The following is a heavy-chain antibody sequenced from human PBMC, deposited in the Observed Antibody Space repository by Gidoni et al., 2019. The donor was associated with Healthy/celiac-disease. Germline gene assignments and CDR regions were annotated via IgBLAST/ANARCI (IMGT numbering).Heavy chain of an antibody. D-gene: IGHD3-10*01. Sequence: QVQLQQWGAGLLKPSETLSLTCAVYGGSFSGYYWSWIRQPPGKGLEWIGEINHSGSTNYNPSLKSRVTISVDTSKNQFSLKLSSVTAADTAVYYCARGGVVRGVITPFDYWGQGTLVTVSS. CDR3: ARGGVVRGVITPFDY. J-gene: IGHJ4*02. CDR2: INHSGST. V-gene: IGHV4-34*01. CDR1: GGSFSGYY.